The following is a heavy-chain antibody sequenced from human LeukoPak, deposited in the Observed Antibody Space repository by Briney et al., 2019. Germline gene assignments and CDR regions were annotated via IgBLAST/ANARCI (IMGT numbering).Heavy chain of an antibody. CDR3: AKDRSGLAYHFAF. V-gene: IGHV3-23*01. CDR2: ISGSGGST. CDR1: GFTFSSYG. J-gene: IGHJ4*02. D-gene: IGHD2-2*01. Sequence: GGTLRLSCAASGFTFSSYGMSWVRQAPGKGLEWVSAISGSGGSTYYADSVKGRFTISRDNYKNTLFLQMDSLRPEDTAIYYCAKDRSGLAYHFAFWGQGPLVTVPS.